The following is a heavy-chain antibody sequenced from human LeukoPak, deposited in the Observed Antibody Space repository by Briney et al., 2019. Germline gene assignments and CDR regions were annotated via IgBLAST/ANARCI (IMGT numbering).Heavy chain of an antibody. D-gene: IGHD6-19*01. J-gene: IGHJ4*02. Sequence: PSETLSLTCAVSGYSISSGYYWGWIRQPPGKGLEWIGSIYHSGSTYYNPSLKSRVTISVDTSKNQFSLKLSSVTAADTAVYYCARQGIAVAGTKVFDYWGQVTLVTVSS. V-gene: IGHV4-38-2*01. CDR2: IYHSGST. CDR1: GYSISSGYY. CDR3: ARQGIAVAGTKVFDY.